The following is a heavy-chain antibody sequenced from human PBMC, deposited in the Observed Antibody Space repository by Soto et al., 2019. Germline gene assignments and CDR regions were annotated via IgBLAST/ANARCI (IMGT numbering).Heavy chain of an antibody. CDR2: ISAYNGNT. J-gene: IGHJ5*02. D-gene: IGHD2-2*01. CDR3: ACVVVPAASLWFDP. V-gene: IGHV1-18*01. CDR1: GYTFTSYG. Sequence: ASVKVSCKASGYTFTSYGISWVRQAPGQGLEWMGWISAYNGNTNYAQKLQGRVTMTTDTSTSTAYMELRSLRSDDTAVYYCACVVVPAASLWFDPWGQGTLDTGSS.